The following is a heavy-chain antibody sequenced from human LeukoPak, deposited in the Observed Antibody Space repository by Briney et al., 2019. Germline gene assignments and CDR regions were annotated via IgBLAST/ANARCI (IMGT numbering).Heavy chain of an antibody. CDR3: AAGGGVDI. Sequence: SETLSLTCTVSGASITSYYWTWIRQPPGKGLEWIGYISYSGSTNYNPSLKSRVTLSLDASKNQFSLKLRSVTAADTAVYYCAAGGGVDIWGQGTMVTVSS. CDR2: ISYSGST. J-gene: IGHJ3*02. D-gene: IGHD3-16*01. CDR1: GASITSYY. V-gene: IGHV4-59*03.